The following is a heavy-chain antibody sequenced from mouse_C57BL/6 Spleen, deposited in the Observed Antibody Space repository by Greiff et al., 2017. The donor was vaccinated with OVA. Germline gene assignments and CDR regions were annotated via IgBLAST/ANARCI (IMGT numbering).Heavy chain of an antibody. Sequence: QVQLQQSGAELARPGASVKLSCKASGYTFTSYGISWVKQRTGQGLEWIGEIYPRSGNTYYNEKFKGKATLTADKSSSTAYMELRSLTSEDSAVYFCARGNYGNYVNFDVWGTGTTVTASS. D-gene: IGHD2-1*01. CDR3: ARGNYGNYVNFDV. CDR1: GYTFTSYG. V-gene: IGHV1-81*01. J-gene: IGHJ1*03. CDR2: IYPRSGNT.